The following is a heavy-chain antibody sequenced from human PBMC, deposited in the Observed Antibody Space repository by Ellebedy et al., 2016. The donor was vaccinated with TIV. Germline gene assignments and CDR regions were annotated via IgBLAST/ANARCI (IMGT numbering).Heavy chain of an antibody. CDR2: INPSGGST. CDR3: ARDLSASGSPDGDY. V-gene: IGHV1-46*01. D-gene: IGHD1-26*01. J-gene: IGHJ4*02. CDR1: GYTFTSSY. Sequence: ASVKVSCKASGYTFTSSYMHWVRQTPGQGLEWMGIINPSGGSTSYAQKFQGKVTMTRDTSTSTVYMELSSLRSKDTAVYYCARDLSASGSPDGDYWGQGTLVTVSS.